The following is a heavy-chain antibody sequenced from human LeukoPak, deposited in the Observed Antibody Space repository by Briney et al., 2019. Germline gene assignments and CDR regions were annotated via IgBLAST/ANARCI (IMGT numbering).Heavy chain of an antibody. CDR1: GGSISSSSYY. D-gene: IGHD6-19*01. Sequence: SETLSPTCTVSGGSISSSSYYWGWIRQPPGKGLEWIGSIYYSGSTYYNPSLKSRVTISVDTSKNQFSLKLSSVTAADTAVYYCARHYYSSGWYFDYWGQGTLVTVSS. J-gene: IGHJ4*02. CDR2: IYYSGST. V-gene: IGHV4-39*01. CDR3: ARHYYSSGWYFDY.